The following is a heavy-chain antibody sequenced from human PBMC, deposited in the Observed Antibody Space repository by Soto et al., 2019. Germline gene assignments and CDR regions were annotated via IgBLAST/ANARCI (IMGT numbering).Heavy chain of an antibody. Sequence: PPQTLSLTWPVSAGSLSTYCCSCVRQPTGKGLEWIGYTYYSGSTNYNPSLKSRGTISVDTSKGQYSLELSSVAAADTAVYFCARDKTHALSFGYWGQGTLVTRSS. V-gene: IGHV4-59*01. CDR1: AGSLSTYC. CDR3: ARDKTHALSFGY. J-gene: IGHJ4*02. CDR2: TYYSGST.